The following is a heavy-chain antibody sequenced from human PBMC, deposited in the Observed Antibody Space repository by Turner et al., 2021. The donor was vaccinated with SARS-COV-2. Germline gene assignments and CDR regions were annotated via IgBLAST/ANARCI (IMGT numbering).Heavy chain of an antibody. CDR2: IIPIVGIA. CDR3: SRDDCSSTSCLPVGY. CDR1: GGTFSSYT. D-gene: IGHD2-2*01. J-gene: IGHJ4*02. Sequence: ASGGTFSSYTISWVRQAPGQGLEWMGRIIPIVGIANYAQKFQGRVTITADKSTSTAYMELSSLRSEDTAVYYCSRDDCSSTSCLPVGYWGQGTLVTVSS. V-gene: IGHV1-69*04.